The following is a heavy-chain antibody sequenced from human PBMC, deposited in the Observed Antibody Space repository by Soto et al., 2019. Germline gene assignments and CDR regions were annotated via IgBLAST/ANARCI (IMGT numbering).Heavy chain of an antibody. Sequence: SVKGACKASGGTFSSYAISWVRQAPGQGLGWMGGIIPIFGTANYAQKFQGRVTITADESTSTAYMELSSLRSEDTAVYYCAIVRYSSGYYYSAYWGQRTLVIVSS. V-gene: IGHV1-69*13. CDR2: IIPIFGTA. CDR1: GGTFSSYA. CDR3: AIVRYSSGYYYSAY. D-gene: IGHD3-22*01. J-gene: IGHJ4*02.